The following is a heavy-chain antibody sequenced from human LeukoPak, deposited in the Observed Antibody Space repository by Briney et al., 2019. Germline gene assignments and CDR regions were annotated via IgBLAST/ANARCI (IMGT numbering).Heavy chain of an antibody. V-gene: IGHV4-34*01. J-gene: IGHJ5*02. CDR3: ARNRRYCSGGSCYIWFDP. D-gene: IGHD2-15*01. CDR2: INHSGST. Sequence: PSETLSLTCAVSGGSIISYYWSWIRQPPGKGLEWIGEINHSGSTNYNPSLKSRVTISVDTSKNQFSLKLSSVTAADTAVYYCARNRRYCSGGSCYIWFDPWGQGTLVTVSS. CDR1: GGSIISYY.